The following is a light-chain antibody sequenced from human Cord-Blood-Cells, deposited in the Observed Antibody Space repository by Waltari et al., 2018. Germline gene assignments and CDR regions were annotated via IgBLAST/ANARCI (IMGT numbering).Light chain of an antibody. CDR3: QQYNNWPPAIT. CDR1: QSVSST. J-gene: IGKJ3*01. Sequence: EIVMTQSPATLSVSPGERATLSCMASQSVSSTLAWYQQKPGQAPRLLIYGASTRTTGIPARFSGSGSGTEFTLTISSLQSEDFAVYYCQQYNNWPPAITFGPGTKVDIK. V-gene: IGKV3-15*01. CDR2: GAS.